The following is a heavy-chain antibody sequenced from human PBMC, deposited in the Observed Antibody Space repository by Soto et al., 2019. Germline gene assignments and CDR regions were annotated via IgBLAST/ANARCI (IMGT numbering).Heavy chain of an antibody. CDR2: IFNDGTA. V-gene: IGHV4-4*02. CDR1: GVAISSGNW. J-gene: IGHJ4*02. CDR3: ARRVYDTRLNYLYFYF. D-gene: IGHD3-22*01. Sequence: SETLSLTCAVSGVAISSGNWWTWFRQSPQRGLEYIGEIFNDGTANYYPSFERRVAISVDTSKNQFSLKLASVTAADTAIYFCARRVYDTRLNYLYFYFWGRGTLFTVSS.